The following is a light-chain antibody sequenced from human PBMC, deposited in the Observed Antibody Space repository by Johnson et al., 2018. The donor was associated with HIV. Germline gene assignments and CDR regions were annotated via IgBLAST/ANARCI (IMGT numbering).Light chain of an antibody. CDR1: SSNIGNNY. CDR2: DNN. CDR3: GTWDSTLSAGGYV. J-gene: IGLJ1*01. Sequence: QSVLTQPPSVSVAPGQKVTISCSGSSSNIGNNYVSWYQQLPGTAPKLLIYDNNKRPSGIPDRFSGSKSGTSATLGITGLQTWDEADYYCGTWDSTLSAGGYVFGTGTKVTVL. V-gene: IGLV1-51*01.